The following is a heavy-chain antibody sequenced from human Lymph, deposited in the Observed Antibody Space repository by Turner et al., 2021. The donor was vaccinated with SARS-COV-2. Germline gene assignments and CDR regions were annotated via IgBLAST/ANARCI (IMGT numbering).Heavy chain of an antibody. Sequence: QVQLVESGGGVVQPGRSLRLSCAASGFTFSSYGMHWVRQAPGKGLEWVAVIWFDGSNKYYADSVKGRFTISRDNSKNTLYLQMNSLRAEDTAVYYCARDTLWFASLGAFDIWGQGTRVSISS. CDR1: GFTFSSYG. J-gene: IGHJ3*02. D-gene: IGHD3-10*01. V-gene: IGHV3-33*01. CDR3: ARDTLWFASLGAFDI. CDR2: IWFDGSNK.